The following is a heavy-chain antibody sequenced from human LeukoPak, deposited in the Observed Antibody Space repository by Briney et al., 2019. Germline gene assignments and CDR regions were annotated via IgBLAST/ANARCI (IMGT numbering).Heavy chain of an antibody. V-gene: IGHV1-2*02. CDR2: INPNSGAT. CDR1: GYTFTGCY. Sequence: GASVKVSCKASGYTFTGCYVYWVRQAPGQGLEWMGWINPNSGATSYAQKFQGRVTMTRDTSISTAYMELSGLRSDDTAVYYCARLDYGDYPYWGQGTLVTVSS. CDR3: ARLDYGDYPY. D-gene: IGHD4-17*01. J-gene: IGHJ4*02.